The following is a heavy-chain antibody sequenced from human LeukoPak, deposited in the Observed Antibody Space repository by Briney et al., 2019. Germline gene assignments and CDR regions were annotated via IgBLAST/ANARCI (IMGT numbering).Heavy chain of an antibody. J-gene: IGHJ5*02. CDR1: GYTFTNVY. CDR3: AREVVVASTETNWFDP. D-gene: IGHD2-15*01. Sequence: GASVKVSCKASGYTFTNVYIHWVRQAPGQGFEWMGIINSSGGRTSYAQQFQGRVTMTRDMSTSTVYMELRSLRSEDTAVYFCAREVVVASTETNWFDPWGQGTLVTVSS. CDR2: INSSGGRT. V-gene: IGHV1-46*01.